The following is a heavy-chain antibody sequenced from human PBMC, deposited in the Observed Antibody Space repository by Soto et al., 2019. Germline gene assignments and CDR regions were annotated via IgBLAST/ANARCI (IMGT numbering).Heavy chain of an antibody. CDR3: ARVSGYYGDYFDY. CDR2: IYFSGST. D-gene: IGHD3-22*01. J-gene: IGHJ4*02. Sequence: SETLSLTCTVSGGSITSGGYYWSWIPQHPGKGLEWIGYIYFSGSTYYNSSLKSRVTISVDTSKNQFSLKLSSVTAADTAVFYCARVSGYYGDYFDYWGQGTLVTVSS. CDR1: GGSITSGGYY. V-gene: IGHV4-31*03.